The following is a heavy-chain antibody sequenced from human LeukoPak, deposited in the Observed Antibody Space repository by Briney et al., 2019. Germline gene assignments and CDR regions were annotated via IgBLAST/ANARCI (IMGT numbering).Heavy chain of an antibody. CDR3: AREGKDYDSSGYYLDAFDI. CDR2: TYYRSKWYN. V-gene: IGHV6-1*01. D-gene: IGHD3-22*01. J-gene: IGHJ3*02. CDR1: GDSVSSNSAA. Sequence: SQTLSLTCAISGDSVSSNSAAWNWIRQSPSRGLEWLGRTYYRSKWYNDYAVSVKSRITINPDTSKNQFSLQLNSVTPEDTAVYYCAREGKDYDSSGYYLDAFDIWGQGRMVTVSS.